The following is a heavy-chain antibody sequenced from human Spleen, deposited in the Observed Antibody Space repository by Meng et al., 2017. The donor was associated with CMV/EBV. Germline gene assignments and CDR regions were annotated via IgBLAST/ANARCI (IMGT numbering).Heavy chain of an antibody. CDR1: GFTFSTYW. CDR2: INQDGSEK. V-gene: IGHV3-7*01. D-gene: IGHD2-2*01. CDR3: ARMGITLPSATNWFDP. Sequence: GESLKISCAASGFTFSTYWMSWVRQAPGEGLEWVANINQDGSEKYFVDSVKGRFSISRDNANSTLYLQMNSLRAEDTALYFCARMGITLPSATNWFDPRGQGTLVTVSS. J-gene: IGHJ5*02.